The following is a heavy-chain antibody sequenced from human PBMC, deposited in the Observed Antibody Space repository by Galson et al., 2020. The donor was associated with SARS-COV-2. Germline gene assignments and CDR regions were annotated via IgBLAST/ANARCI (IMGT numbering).Heavy chain of an antibody. J-gene: IGHJ3*02. CDR1: GGSISSGDYY. CDR3: ARDPSPDYDDSSGYYYNFAFDI. Sequence: TLSLTCTVSGGSISSGDYYWSWIRQPPGKGLEWIGYIYYSGSTYYNPSLKSRVTISVDTSKNQFSLKLSSVTAADTAVYYCARDPSPDYDDSSGYYYNFAFDIWGQGTMVTVSS. D-gene: IGHD3-22*01. CDR2: IYYSGST. V-gene: IGHV4-30-4*01.